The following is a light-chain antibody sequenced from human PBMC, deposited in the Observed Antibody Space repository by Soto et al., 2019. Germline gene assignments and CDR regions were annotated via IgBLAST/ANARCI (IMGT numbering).Light chain of an antibody. J-gene: IGLJ3*02. Sequence: QSVLTQPASVSGSSGQSITISCTGTSSDVGGYNYVSWYQQHPGKAPKLLIYQVTNRPSGVSNRFSGSKSGNTASLTISGLQAEDEADYYCSSYTSSRIWVFGGGTKLTVL. CDR1: SSDVGGYNY. CDR2: QVT. V-gene: IGLV2-14*01. CDR3: SSYTSSRIWV.